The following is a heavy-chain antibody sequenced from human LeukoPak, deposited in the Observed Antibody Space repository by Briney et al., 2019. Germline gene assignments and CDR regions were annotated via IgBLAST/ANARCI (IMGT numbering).Heavy chain of an antibody. V-gene: IGHV3-30*18. CDR3: AKVPGLERAYYYYGMDV. D-gene: IGHD1-1*01. CDR1: GFTFGSYG. Sequence: GGSLRLSCAASGFTFGSYGMHWVRQAPGKGLEWVAVISYDGSNKYYADSVKGRFTISRDNSKNTLYLQMNSLRAEDTAVYYCAKVPGLERAYYYYGMDVWGKGTTVTVSS. J-gene: IGHJ6*04. CDR2: ISYDGSNK.